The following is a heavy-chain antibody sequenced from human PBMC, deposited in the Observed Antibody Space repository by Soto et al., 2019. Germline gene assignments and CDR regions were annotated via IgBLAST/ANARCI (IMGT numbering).Heavy chain of an antibody. Sequence: QLQLQESGPGLVKPSETLSLTCTVSGGSVSSSSYYWGWIRQPPGKGLEWIGNIYYSGSTYYNPSLKNRVTISVDTSKTQFSLKLSSVTAADTAVYYCARFWGYYYDSSGYLEYFQHWGQGTLVTVSS. CDR2: IYYSGST. V-gene: IGHV4-39*01. D-gene: IGHD3-22*01. CDR1: GGSVSSSSYY. CDR3: ARFWGYYYDSSGYLEYFQH. J-gene: IGHJ1*01.